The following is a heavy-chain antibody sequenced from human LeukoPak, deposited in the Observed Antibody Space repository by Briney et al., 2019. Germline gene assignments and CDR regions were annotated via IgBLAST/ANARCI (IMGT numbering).Heavy chain of an antibody. Sequence: SVKVSRKASGGTFSSYAISWVRQALGQGLEWMGGIIPIFGTANYAQKFQGRVTITTDESTSTAYMELSSLRSEDTAVYYCASRLVPTAFDIWGQGTMVTVSS. CDR2: IIPIFGTA. V-gene: IGHV1-69*05. D-gene: IGHD1-26*01. J-gene: IGHJ3*02. CDR3: ASRLVPTAFDI. CDR1: GGTFSSYA.